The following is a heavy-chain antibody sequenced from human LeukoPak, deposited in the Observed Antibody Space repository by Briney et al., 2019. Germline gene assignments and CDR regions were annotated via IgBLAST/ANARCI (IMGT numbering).Heavy chain of an antibody. D-gene: IGHD3-16*01. CDR3: ARVKRRGDYDFDF. Sequence: SETLSLTCTVSGGSVSSGSYYWSWIRQPPGEGLEWIGYKYYSGSNNYNPSLKSRVTISVDTSKNQFSLMLSSVTAADTAVYYCARVKRRGDYDFDFWGQGTLVTVSS. CDR1: GGSVSSGSYY. CDR2: KYYSGSN. J-gene: IGHJ4*02. V-gene: IGHV4-61*01.